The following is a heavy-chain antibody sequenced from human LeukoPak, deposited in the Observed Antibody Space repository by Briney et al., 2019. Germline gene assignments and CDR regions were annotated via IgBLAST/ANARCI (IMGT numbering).Heavy chain of an antibody. D-gene: IGHD2-8*01. J-gene: IGHJ3*02. V-gene: IGHV3-48*03. Sequence: GGSLRLSCAASGFIFRNYEMTWVRQAPGRGLEWISFTSSLGSPIHYADSVKGRFTVSRDNAKNSLYLQMNSLRAEDTAIYCCARDHSVFHTNAFDIWGQGTMVTVSS. CDR2: TSSLGSPI. CDR1: GFIFRNYE. CDR3: ARDHSVFHTNAFDI.